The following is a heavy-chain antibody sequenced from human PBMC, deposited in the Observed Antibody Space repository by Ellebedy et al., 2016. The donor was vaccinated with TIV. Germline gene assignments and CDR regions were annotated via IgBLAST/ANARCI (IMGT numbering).Heavy chain of an antibody. Sequence: GESLKISCAASGFTFSSYGMHWVRQAPGKGLAWVAVIWYDGSNKYYADSVKGRFTISRDNSKNTLYLQMNSLRAEDTAVYYCARDLEHYYDSSGYYEGDYWGQGTLVTVSS. V-gene: IGHV3-33*01. CDR2: IWYDGSNK. J-gene: IGHJ4*02. CDR1: GFTFSSYG. CDR3: ARDLEHYYDSSGYYEGDY. D-gene: IGHD3-22*01.